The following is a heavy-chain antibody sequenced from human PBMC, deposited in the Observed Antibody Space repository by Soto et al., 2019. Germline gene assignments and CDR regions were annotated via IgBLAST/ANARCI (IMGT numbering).Heavy chain of an antibody. V-gene: IGHV1-18*01. CDR1: GYTFTTYG. D-gene: IGHD3-10*01. Sequence: QVHLVQSGAEVKKPGASVKVSCKGSGYTFTTYGITWVRQAPGQGLEWMGWISAHNGNTNYAQMVQGRVTVTRDTSTSTAYMELRSLRSDDTAVYYCARGRYGEYWGQGALVTGSS. CDR2: ISAHNGNT. J-gene: IGHJ4*02. CDR3: ARGRYGEY.